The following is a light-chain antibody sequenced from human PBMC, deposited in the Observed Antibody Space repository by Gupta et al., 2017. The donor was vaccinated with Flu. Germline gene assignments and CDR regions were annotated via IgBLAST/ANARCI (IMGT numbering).Light chain of an antibody. CDR3: NSRDSSGNNHYV. CDR2: GKN. J-gene: IGLJ1*01. CDR1: SLRSYY. Sequence: SSELTQDPAVSVALGQTVRITCQGDSLRSYYASWYQQKPGQAPVLVIYGKNNRHSGIPARFSGSSSGNTAALTITGAQAEEEADYYCNSRDSSGNNHYVFGTGTKVTVL. V-gene: IGLV3-19*01.